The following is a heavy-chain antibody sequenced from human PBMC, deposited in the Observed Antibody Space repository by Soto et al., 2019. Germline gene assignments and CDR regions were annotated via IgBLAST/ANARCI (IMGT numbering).Heavy chain of an antibody. Sequence: QVQLVESGGGVVQPGRSLRLSCAASGFTFSSYGMHWVRQAPGKGLEWVAVIWYDGSNKYYADSVKGRFTISRYNSKNTLNLQMNSLRAEDTAVYYCARDSLSGSYYLDYWGQGTLVTVSS. J-gene: IGHJ4*02. CDR1: GFTFSSYG. V-gene: IGHV3-33*01. CDR3: ARDSLSGSYYLDY. D-gene: IGHD1-26*01. CDR2: IWYDGSNK.